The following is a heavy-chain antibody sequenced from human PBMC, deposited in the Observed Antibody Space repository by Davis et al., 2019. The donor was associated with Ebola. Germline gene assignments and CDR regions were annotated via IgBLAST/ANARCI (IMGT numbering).Heavy chain of an antibody. V-gene: IGHV3-23*01. Sequence: PGGSLRLSCAASGFTISDYAMAWVRQAPGKGLEWVSDISGSGRITHYADSVKGRFTISRDNSRNTVYLEMNSLRAEDTAVYYCAKDHYTGYELIWYFALWGRGTLVTVSS. J-gene: IGHJ2*01. CDR2: ISGSGRIT. D-gene: IGHD5-12*01. CDR3: AKDHYTGYELIWYFAL. CDR1: GFTISDYA.